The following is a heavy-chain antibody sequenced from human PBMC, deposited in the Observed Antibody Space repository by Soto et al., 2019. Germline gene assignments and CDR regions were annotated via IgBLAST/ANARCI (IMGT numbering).Heavy chain of an antibody. V-gene: IGHV4-4*07. D-gene: IGHD2-15*01. CDR2: IYTSWST. J-gene: IGHJ6*02. CDR3: ARDRHCPYYYYYYGMDV. Sequence: GTLSLPFTIPGGSISSYYWSWIRQPAGKELEWIGRIYTSWSTNYNPSLKSRVTMSVDTSKTQFSLKLRSVTAADTAVYYCARDRHCPYYYYYYGMDVWGQGTTVTVSS. CDR1: GGSISSYY.